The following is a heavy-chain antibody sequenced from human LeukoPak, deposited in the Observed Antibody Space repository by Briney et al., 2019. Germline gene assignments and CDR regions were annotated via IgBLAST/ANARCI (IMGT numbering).Heavy chain of an antibody. CDR3: ARHPPPILGFGPASWFDP. Sequence: SGTLSLTCAVSGDSINSSNWWNWVRQPPGQGLEWIAEIYHSGNTNYNPSLKSRVTISVDTSKNQFSLKLSSVTAADTAVYYCARHPPPILGFGPASWFDPWGQGTLVTVSS. CDR2: IYHSGNT. V-gene: IGHV4-4*02. J-gene: IGHJ5*02. CDR1: GDSINSSNW. D-gene: IGHD3-10*01.